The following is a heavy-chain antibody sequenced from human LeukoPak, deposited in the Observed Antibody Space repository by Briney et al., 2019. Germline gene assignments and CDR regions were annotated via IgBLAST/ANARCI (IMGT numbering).Heavy chain of an antibody. D-gene: IGHD2-2*01. V-gene: IGHV1-18*01. CDR1: GYSFPSYD. J-gene: IGHJ6*03. CDR3: ASGNMSPPYCSSTSCHPPDYYYYMDV. Sequence: VASVKVSCKASGYSFPSYDITWVRQAPGQGLEWMGRISGYNGNTKYAQKFQGRVTMTTDTSTSTAYMDLRGLRSDDTAVYYCASGNMSPPYCSSTSCHPPDYYYYMDVWGKGTTVTVSS. CDR2: ISGYNGNT.